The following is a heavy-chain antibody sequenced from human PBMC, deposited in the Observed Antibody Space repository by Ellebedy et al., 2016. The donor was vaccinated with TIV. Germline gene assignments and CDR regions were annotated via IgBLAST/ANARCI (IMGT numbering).Heavy chain of an antibody. CDR2: IDPTDSYT. CDR3: ARHRLRYFDWFES. V-gene: IGHV5-10-1*01. CDR1: GSSFPTYW. D-gene: IGHD3-9*01. J-gene: IGHJ5*01. Sequence: GESLKISCKGSGSSFPTYWISWVRQMPGQGLEWMGKIDPTDSYTNYSPSFQGHVTISVDRSIGTAYLQWGSLKASDTAMYYCARHRLRYFDWFESWGQGTLVTVSS.